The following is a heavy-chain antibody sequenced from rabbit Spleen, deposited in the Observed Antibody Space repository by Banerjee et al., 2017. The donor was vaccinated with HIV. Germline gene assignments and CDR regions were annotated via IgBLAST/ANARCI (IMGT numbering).Heavy chain of an antibody. V-gene: IGHV1S45*01. Sequence: QEQLVESGGDLVQPGASLALTCKASGLDFSSSNWICWVRQAPGKGLEWIGSIHTSSGSTYYASWAKGRFTISKTSSTTVTLQMTSLTGADTATHFCARAGYDGYGLNLWGQGTLVTVS. CDR1: GLDFSSSNW. D-gene: IGHD6-1*01. CDR3: ARAGYDGYGLNL. J-gene: IGHJ4*01. CDR2: IHTSSGST.